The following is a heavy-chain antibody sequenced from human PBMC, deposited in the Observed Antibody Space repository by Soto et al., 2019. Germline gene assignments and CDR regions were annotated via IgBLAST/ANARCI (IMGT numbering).Heavy chain of an antibody. Sequence: RLSCAASGFTFSSYAMSWVRQAPGKGLEWVSAISGSGGSTYYADSVKGRFTISRDNSKNTLYLQMNSLRAEDTAVYYCAKNGYCSGGSCYTVYFDYWGQGTLVTVSS. CDR2: ISGSGGST. CDR3: AKNGYCSGGSCYTVYFDY. V-gene: IGHV3-23*01. D-gene: IGHD2-15*01. CDR1: GFTFSSYA. J-gene: IGHJ4*02.